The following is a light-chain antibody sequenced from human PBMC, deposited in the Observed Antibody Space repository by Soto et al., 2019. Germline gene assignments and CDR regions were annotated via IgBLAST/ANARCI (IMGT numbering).Light chain of an antibody. Sequence: EILLTQSPFTLSLSPGERATLSCRASQSVSSYLAWYQQKPGQPPRLLIYDASSRATDIPARFSGSGSGTDFTLTISSLEPEDFAVYYCQQRSNWVLTFGGGTKVEIK. CDR3: QQRSNWVLT. J-gene: IGKJ4*01. V-gene: IGKV3-11*01. CDR2: DAS. CDR1: QSVSSY.